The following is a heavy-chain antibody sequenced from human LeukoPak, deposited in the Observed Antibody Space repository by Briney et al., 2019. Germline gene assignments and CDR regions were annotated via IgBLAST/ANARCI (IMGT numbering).Heavy chain of an antibody. V-gene: IGHV1-3*01. Sequence: INAGNGNTKYSQKFQGRVTITRDTSASTAYMELSSLRSEDTAVYYCARVTSIVGATGNWFDPWGQGTLVTVSS. CDR3: ARVTSIVGATGNWFDP. CDR2: INAGNGNT. J-gene: IGHJ5*02. D-gene: IGHD1-26*01.